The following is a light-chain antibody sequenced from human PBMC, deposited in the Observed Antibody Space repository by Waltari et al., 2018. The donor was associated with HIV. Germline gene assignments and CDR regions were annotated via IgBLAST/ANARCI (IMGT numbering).Light chain of an antibody. J-gene: IGLJ2*01. CDR3: AAWDDSLSGVV. Sequence: QSVLTQPPSASGPPGQRVTISCSGSSSNIGRNTVTWYQQLPRTAPKLLIYRNNQRPAGIPVRFSGSKSGTSASLAISGLRSEDASDYYCAAWDDSLSGVVFGGGTKLTVL. CDR2: RNN. V-gene: IGLV1-47*01. CDR1: SSNIGRNT.